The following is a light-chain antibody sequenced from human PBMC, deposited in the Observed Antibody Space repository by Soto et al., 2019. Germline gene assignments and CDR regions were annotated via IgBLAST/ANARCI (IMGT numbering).Light chain of an antibody. CDR1: SGRIASNY. J-gene: IGLJ3*02. CDR3: QSYDSSSWV. V-gene: IGLV6-57*04. CDR2: EDN. Sequence: NFMLTQPPSVSESPGKTVTISCTRSSGRIASNYVQWYQQRPGSAPTTVIYEDNQRPSGVPDRFSGSIDSSSNSATLTISGLKTEDEADYYCQSYDSSSWVFGGGTKLTVL.